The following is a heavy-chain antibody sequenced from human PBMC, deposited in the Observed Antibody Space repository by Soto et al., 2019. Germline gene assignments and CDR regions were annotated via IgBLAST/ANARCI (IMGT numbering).Heavy chain of an antibody. J-gene: IGHJ4*02. CDR1: GFTFSSKS. CDR3: ARDESSSMYYFAN. D-gene: IGHD6-13*01. V-gene: IGHV3-23*01. Sequence: EVPLLESGGGLVQSGGFLRLSCAASGFTFSSKSMSWVRQPPGKGLEWVSGISGSGGSTYYADSVKGRFTISRDNXKNTVFLQMSSLRAEDTAVYYCARDESSSMYYFANWGQGTLVTVSS. CDR2: ISGSGGST.